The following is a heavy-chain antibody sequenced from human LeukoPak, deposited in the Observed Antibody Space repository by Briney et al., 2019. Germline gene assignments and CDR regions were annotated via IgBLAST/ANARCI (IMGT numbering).Heavy chain of an antibody. CDR3: ARSFNWNEESDY. J-gene: IGHJ4*02. Sequence: ASVKVSRKASGYTFTTYGISWVRQAPGQGLEWMGWISGNDGHTKYAQKMQGRVTMTTDTSTSTGYMELRSLRSDDTAVYYCARSFNWNEESDYWGQGTLVTVSS. V-gene: IGHV1-18*01. D-gene: IGHD1-1*01. CDR1: GYTFTTYG. CDR2: ISGNDGHT.